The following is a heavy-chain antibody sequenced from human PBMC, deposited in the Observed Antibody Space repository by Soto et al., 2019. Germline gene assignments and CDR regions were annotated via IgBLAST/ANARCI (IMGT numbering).Heavy chain of an antibody. V-gene: IGHV2-5*02. Sequence: QITLRESGPALVKPTQTLTLTCTFSGFSLTTVGVGVAWIRQPPGKALEWLALIYWDDDKIYSPSHKSRLTVTKDTSKNPVVFTMSNLDPTDTATYYCAPRHVSPAYFDFWGQGTLVTVSS. CDR2: IYWDDDK. CDR1: GFSLTTVGVG. J-gene: IGHJ4*02. CDR3: APRHVSPAYFDF.